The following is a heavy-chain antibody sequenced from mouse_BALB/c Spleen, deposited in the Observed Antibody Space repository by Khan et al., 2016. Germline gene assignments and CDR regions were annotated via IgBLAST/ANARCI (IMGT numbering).Heavy chain of an antibody. CDR3: TRGVTTVVDYFDY. J-gene: IGHJ2*01. CDR2: ISSGGNT. V-gene: IGHV5-6-5*01. Sequence: EVELVESGGGLVKPGGSLKLSCAASGFTFSSYAMSWVRQTPEKRLEWVASISSGGNTFYPDSLTGRFTISRDNARNILYLQMRSLRSEDTAMYYSTRGVTTVVDYFDYWGQGTTLTVSS. CDR1: GFTFSSYA. D-gene: IGHD1-1*01.